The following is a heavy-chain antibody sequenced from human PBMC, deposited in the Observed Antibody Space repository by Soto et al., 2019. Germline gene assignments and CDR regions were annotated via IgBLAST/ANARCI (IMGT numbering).Heavy chain of an antibody. CDR1: GFIFSSYA. CDR2: ISGSGTTA. V-gene: IGHV3-23*01. D-gene: IGHD6-19*01. J-gene: IGHJ3*02. Sequence: GGSLRLSCAASGFIFSSYAMSWVRQAPGKGLEWVSAISGSGTTAYYADSVKGRFTFSRDNPKKTMYLQMNSLRAEDTAVYYCAKTTDGWFSAFEIWGQGTMVTVSS. CDR3: AKTTDGWFSAFEI.